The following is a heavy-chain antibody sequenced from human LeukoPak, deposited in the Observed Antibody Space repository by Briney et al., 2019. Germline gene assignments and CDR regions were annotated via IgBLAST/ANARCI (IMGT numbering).Heavy chain of an antibody. CDR3: AKDKFEGPTKLDY. CDR1: GFTFSSYW. D-gene: IGHD1-1*01. J-gene: IGHJ4*02. CDR2: IKQDESEK. V-gene: IGHV3-7*04. Sequence: GGSLRLSCAASGFTFSSYWMSWVRQAPGKGLEWVANIKQDESEKYYVDSVKGRFTISRDNAKNSLYLQMNSLRAEDTAVYYCAKDKFEGPTKLDYWGQGILVTVSS.